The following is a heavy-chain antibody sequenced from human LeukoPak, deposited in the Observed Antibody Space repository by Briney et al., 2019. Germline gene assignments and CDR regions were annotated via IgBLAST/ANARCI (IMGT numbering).Heavy chain of an antibody. J-gene: IGHJ4*02. Sequence: GGSLRLSCAASGFTFDDYGMQWVRQAPGKGLEWVSSMSWNSGNIGYADSVKGRFTISRDNAKNSLYLQMNSLRAEDTAFYYCAKVRGGGYCTNGVCPIDYWGQGTLVTVSS. D-gene: IGHD2-8*01. V-gene: IGHV3-9*01. CDR1: GFTFDDYG. CDR2: MSWNSGNI. CDR3: AKVRGGGYCTNGVCPIDY.